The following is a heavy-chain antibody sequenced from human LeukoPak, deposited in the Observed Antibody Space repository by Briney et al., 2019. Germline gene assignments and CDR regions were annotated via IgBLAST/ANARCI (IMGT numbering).Heavy chain of an antibody. D-gene: IGHD2-8*01. J-gene: IGHJ4*01. CDR1: GFTFSSSN. CDR3: STDPRLLMY. Sequence: GGSLRLSCAASGFTFSSSNMNWVRQAPGKGLEWVSSISTSSSYIYYADSVKGRFTISRDNAKNSLYLQMNSLRPEDTALYYCSTDPRLLMYWGHGTLVTVSS. CDR2: ISTSSSYI. V-gene: IGHV3-21*04.